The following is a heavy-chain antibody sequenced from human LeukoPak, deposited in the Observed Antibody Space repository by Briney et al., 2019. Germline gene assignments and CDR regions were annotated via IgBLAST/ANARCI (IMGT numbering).Heavy chain of an antibody. V-gene: IGHV1-2*02. J-gene: IGHJ5*02. D-gene: IGHD3-10*01. CDR3: ATNILVRDIINWYDP. CDR1: GYSFADYY. Sequence: ASVKVSCKASGYSFADYYMHWVRQAPGQGLEWMGWIKPNSGDTRSAQKFQGRVIMTRDTSTGTAYMELSSLRYNDTAVYYCATNILVRDIINWYDPWGQGTLVTVSS. CDR2: IKPNSGDT.